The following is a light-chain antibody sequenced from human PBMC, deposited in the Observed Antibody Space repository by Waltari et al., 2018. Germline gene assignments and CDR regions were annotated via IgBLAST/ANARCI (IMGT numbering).Light chain of an antibody. Sequence: QSALTQPASVSGSPGQSITISCTGTSSDVGGYDYVSWYQQLPGKAPKLIIFDVNNGPSGISNRFSGSKSGNTASLTISGLQAEDEADYYCSSYRSSDAYVFGTGTKVTVL. CDR1: SSDVGGYDY. CDR2: DVN. CDR3: SSYRSSDAYV. J-gene: IGLJ1*01. V-gene: IGLV2-14*03.